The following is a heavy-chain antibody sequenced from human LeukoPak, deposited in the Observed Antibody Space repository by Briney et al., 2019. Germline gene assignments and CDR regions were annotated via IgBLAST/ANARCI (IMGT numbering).Heavy chain of an antibody. J-gene: IGHJ6*03. Sequence: ETLTLTCTASGCTFSPYYLSWVRQPPGKGLEWLPVMYYSGSTNYNASLKSGVTFSFGTSKNQFSLKLTPVTAADTSVYHCARTQIDNEILTGYSGEYYYYSYYADVWGKGTTVTAS. CDR3: ARTQIDNEILTGYSGEYYYYSYYADV. CDR2: MYYSGST. CDR1: GCTFSPYY. D-gene: IGHD3-9*01. V-gene: IGHV4-59*01.